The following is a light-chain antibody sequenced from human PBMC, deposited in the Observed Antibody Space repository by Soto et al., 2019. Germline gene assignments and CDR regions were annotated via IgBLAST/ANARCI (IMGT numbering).Light chain of an antibody. V-gene: IGKV3-15*01. J-gene: IGKJ4*01. CDR1: QSVRSN. CDR2: GAS. CDR3: QQHSAWPLT. Sequence: EIVMTQSPATLSVSPGERATLFCRASQSVRSNFLAWYQQKPGQAPSLLIYGASIRATGIPARFSGSGSGTEFTLTINSLQSEDFAVYYCQQHSAWPLTFDGGTKVEIK.